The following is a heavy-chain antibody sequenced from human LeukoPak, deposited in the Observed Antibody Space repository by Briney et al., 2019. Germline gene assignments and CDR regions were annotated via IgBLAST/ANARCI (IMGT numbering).Heavy chain of an antibody. J-gene: IGHJ4*02. CDR3: ARAKPKNMVRGLIMRRESRYYFDY. CDR2: ISGSGGST. CDR1: GFTVSSNY. V-gene: IGHV3-53*01. D-gene: IGHD3-10*01. Sequence: PGGSLRLSCAASGFTVSSNYMSWVRQAPGKGLEWVSAISGSGGSTYYADSVKGRFTISRDNSKSTLYIQMNSLRAEDTAVYYCARAKPKNMVRGLIMRRESRYYFDYWGQGTLVTVSS.